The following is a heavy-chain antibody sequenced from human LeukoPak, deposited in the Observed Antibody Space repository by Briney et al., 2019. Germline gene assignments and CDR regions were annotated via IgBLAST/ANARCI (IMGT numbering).Heavy chain of an antibody. CDR2: IIPIFGTA. J-gene: IGHJ3*02. CDR3: ARTQEGGYCSSTSCYAHAFDI. CDR1: GGTFSSYA. Sequence: SVKVSCKASGGTFSSYAISWVRQAPGQGLEWMGGIIPIFGTANYAQKFQGRVTITADKPTSTAYMELSSLRSEDTAVYYCARTQEGGYCSSTSCYAHAFDIWGQGTMVTVSS. D-gene: IGHD2-2*01. V-gene: IGHV1-69*06.